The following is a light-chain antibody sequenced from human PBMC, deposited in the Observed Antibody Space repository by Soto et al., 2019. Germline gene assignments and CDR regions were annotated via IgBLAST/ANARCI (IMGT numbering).Light chain of an antibody. CDR3: QQFNSYPLS. CDR2: DAS. J-gene: IGKJ4*01. Sequence: AIQLTQSPSSLSASVGDRVTITCRASQGISSALAWYRQKPGEARKVLNYDASSLESGVPSRFSGSGSGTDFTLTISSLQPEDFATYYCQQFNSYPLSCGGGTKVEIK. CDR1: QGISSA. V-gene: IGKV1-13*02.